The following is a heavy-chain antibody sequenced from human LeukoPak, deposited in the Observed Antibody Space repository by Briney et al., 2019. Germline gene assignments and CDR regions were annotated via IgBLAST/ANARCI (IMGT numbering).Heavy chain of an antibody. CDR1: GFTFSSYG. CDR2: IWYDGSNK. V-gene: IGHV3-33*01. J-gene: IGHJ3*02. CDR3: ARGDYYDSSGYYFPDAFDI. D-gene: IGHD3-22*01. Sequence: GGSEGLSCAASGFTFSSYGMHWVSQAPGKGLEWVAVIWYDGSNKYYVDSVQGRFTISRDNSKNTLYLQMSSLRAEDTAVYYCARGDYYDSSGYYFPDAFDIWGQGTMVTVSS.